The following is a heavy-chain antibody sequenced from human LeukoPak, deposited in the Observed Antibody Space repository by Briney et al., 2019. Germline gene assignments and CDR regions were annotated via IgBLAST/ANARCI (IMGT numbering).Heavy chain of an antibody. V-gene: IGHV4-30-4*08. CDR1: GGSFSGYY. CDR3: ARGRVPLDY. CDR2: IYYSGST. Sequence: SETLSLTCAVYGGSFSGYYWSWIRQPPGKGLEWIGYIYYSGSTYYNPSLKSRVTISVDTSKNQFSLKLSSVTAADTAVYYCARGRVPLDYWGQGTLVTVSS. D-gene: IGHD3-10*02. J-gene: IGHJ4*02.